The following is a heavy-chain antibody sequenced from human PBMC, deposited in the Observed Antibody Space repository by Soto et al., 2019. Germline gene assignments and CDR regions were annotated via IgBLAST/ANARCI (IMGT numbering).Heavy chain of an antibody. V-gene: IGHV4-61*01. CDR2: IYYSGST. CDR1: GGSVSSGSYY. CDR3: ARGRTYYDILTGYYKIPNFDY. Sequence: QVQLQESGPGLVKPSETLSLTCTVSGGSVSSGSYYWSWIRQPPGKGLEWIGYIYYSGSTNYNPSLKRRVTISVDTSKNQFSLKLSSVTAADTAVYYCARGRTYYDILTGYYKIPNFDYWGQGTLVTVSS. D-gene: IGHD3-9*01. J-gene: IGHJ4*02.